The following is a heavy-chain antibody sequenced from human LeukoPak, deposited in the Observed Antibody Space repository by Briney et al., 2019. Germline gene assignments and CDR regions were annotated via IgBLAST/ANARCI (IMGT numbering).Heavy chain of an antibody. J-gene: IGHJ4*02. CDR2: IKQDGSEK. D-gene: IGHD6-19*01. Sequence: GGSLRLSCAASGFTFSSYWKSWVRQAPGKGLEWVANIKQDGSEKYYVDSVKGRFTISRDNAKNSLYLQMNSLRAEDTAVYYCARDLKQWLDDYWGQGTLVTVSS. CDR3: ARDLKQWLDDY. CDR1: GFTFSSYW. V-gene: IGHV3-7*01.